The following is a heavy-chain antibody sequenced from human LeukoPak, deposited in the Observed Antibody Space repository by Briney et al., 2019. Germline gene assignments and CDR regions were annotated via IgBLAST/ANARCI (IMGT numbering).Heavy chain of an antibody. J-gene: IGHJ4*02. CDR2: IYTSGST. Sequence: SETLSLTCTVSGGSISSYYWSWIRQPAGKGLEWIGRIYTSGSTYYNPSLKSRVTISVDTSKNQFSLKLSSVTAADTAVYYCATSYYYDSSGYYIHWGQGTLVTVSS. D-gene: IGHD3-22*01. CDR3: ATSYYYDSSGYYIH. CDR1: GGSISSYY. V-gene: IGHV4-4*07.